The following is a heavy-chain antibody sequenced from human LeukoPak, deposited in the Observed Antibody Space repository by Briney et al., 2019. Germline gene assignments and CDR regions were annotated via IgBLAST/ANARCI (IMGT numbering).Heavy chain of an antibody. CDR3: AKGGCSAPLDY. V-gene: IGHV3-23*01. D-gene: IGHD4/OR15-4a*01. CDR1: RFTFSSSA. Sequence: PGGSLRLSCAASRFTFSSSAMTWVRQAPGKGLEGVSAISNSGGDTIYTDSVKSRFTISRDNSKNTLYLQMNSLRAEDTAVYYCAKGGCSAPLDYWGQGTLVTVSS. J-gene: IGHJ4*02. CDR2: ISNSGGDT.